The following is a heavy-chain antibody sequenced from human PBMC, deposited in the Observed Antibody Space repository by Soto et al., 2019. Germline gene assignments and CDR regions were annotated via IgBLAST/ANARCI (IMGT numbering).Heavy chain of an antibody. J-gene: IGHJ5*02. CDR1: GYNFSNYR. D-gene: IGHD4-17*01. Sequence: GEALKISCQGSGYNFSNYRIAFLRQMPGKGLEGMGFNYPGHSDTRYNPSFQGQVTIAAGKSVNTAYLQWNSLKASDTAQYYCAIRCYGGATSDNWFHPWGQGPPISV. V-gene: IGHV5-51*01. CDR3: AIRCYGGATSDNWFHP. CDR2: NYPGHSDT.